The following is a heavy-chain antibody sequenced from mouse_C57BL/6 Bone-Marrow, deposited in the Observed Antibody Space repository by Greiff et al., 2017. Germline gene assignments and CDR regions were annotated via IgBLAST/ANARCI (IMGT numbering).Heavy chain of an antibody. J-gene: IGHJ1*03. D-gene: IGHD1-1*01. CDR1: GYSITSGYY. V-gene: IGHV3-6*01. Sequence: EVQLVESGPGLVKPSQSLSLTCSVTGYSITSGYYWNWIRQFPGNKLEWMGYISYDGSNNYNPSLKNRISITRDTSKNQFFLKLNSVTTEDTATYYCATYGSRWYFDVWGTGTTVTVSS. CDR2: ISYDGSN. CDR3: ATYGSRWYFDV.